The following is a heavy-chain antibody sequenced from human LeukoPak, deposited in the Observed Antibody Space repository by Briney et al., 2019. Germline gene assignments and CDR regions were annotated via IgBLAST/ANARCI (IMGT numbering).Heavy chain of an antibody. CDR2: IYYSGST. Sequence: SETLSLTCTVSGGSISSHYWSWIRQPPGKGLEWIGYIYYSGSTNYNPSLKSQVTISVDTSKNQFSLKLSSVTAADTAVYYCARERSDFWSGHSYYYYMDVWGKGTTVTVSS. J-gene: IGHJ6*03. V-gene: IGHV4-59*11. D-gene: IGHD3-3*01. CDR1: GGSISSHY. CDR3: ARERSDFWSGHSYYYYMDV.